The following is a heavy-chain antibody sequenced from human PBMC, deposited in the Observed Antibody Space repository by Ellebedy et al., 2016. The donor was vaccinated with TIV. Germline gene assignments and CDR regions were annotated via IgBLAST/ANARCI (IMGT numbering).Heavy chain of an antibody. CDR2: ISWNSGSI. D-gene: IGHD3-3*01. CDR3: AKDLELRFFKMEAFDI. Sequence: SLKISCAASGFTFDDYDMHWVRQAPGRGLEWVSGISWNSGSIGYADSVKGRFTISRDNAKNSLYLQMNSLRTEDTALYYCAKDLELRFFKMEAFDIWGQGTMVTVSS. J-gene: IGHJ3*02. V-gene: IGHV3-9*01. CDR1: GFTFDDYD.